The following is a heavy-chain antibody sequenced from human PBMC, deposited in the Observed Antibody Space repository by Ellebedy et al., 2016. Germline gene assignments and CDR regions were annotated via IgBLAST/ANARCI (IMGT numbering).Heavy chain of an antibody. D-gene: IGHD1-26*01. J-gene: IGHJ3*01. Sequence: GGSLRLXCAASGFTLSSHWMSWVRQTPGKGLEWVANIKHDGSEKFYVDSVRGRFTISRDDSKNTLHLQLNSLRVEDTAVYYCARASKWDAFDVWGRGTMVTVSS. CDR1: GFTLSSHW. CDR2: IKHDGSEK. CDR3: ARASKWDAFDV. V-gene: IGHV3-7*03.